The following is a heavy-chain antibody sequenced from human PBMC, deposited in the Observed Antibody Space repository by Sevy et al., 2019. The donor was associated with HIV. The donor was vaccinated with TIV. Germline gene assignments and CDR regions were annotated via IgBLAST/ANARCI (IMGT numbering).Heavy chain of an antibody. Sequence: GGSLRLSCAVSGFTFDDYAMHWVRQVPGKGLEWVSSINWSSGYIGYADSVKGRFTISRDNAKNSLYLQMNSLRAEDTAVYYCAREVGGSGSKWGQGTLITVSS. CDR1: GFTFDDYA. V-gene: IGHV3-9*01. CDR2: INWSSGYI. J-gene: IGHJ4*02. CDR3: AREVGGSGSK. D-gene: IGHD1-26*01.